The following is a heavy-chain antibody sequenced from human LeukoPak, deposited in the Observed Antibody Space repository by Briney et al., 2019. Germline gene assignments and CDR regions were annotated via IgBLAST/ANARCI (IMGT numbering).Heavy chain of an antibody. CDR3: AKSPLDYCSGGSCYLYFDN. Sequence: GGSLRLSCAASGFTFNNYAMSWVRQAPGKGLEWVSGIGGSGGDTYYADSVKGRFTISRDNSQNTLYLQMNGLRTEDTAVYYCAKSPLDYCSGGSCYLYFDNWGQGTLVTVSS. J-gene: IGHJ4*02. CDR2: IGGSGGDT. V-gene: IGHV3-23*01. D-gene: IGHD2-15*01. CDR1: GFTFNNYA.